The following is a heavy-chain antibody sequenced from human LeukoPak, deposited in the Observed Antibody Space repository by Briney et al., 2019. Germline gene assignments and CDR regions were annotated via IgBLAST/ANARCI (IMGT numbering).Heavy chain of an antibody. CDR1: GGSISSGGYY. D-gene: IGHD6-6*01. Sequence: SQTLSLTCTVSGGSISSGGYYWSWIRQHPGKGLEWIGYIYYSASTYYNPSLKSRVTISVDTSENQFSLKLSSVTAADTAVYYCARQEYSSSGHAFDIWGQGTMVTVSS. CDR3: ARQEYSSSGHAFDI. V-gene: IGHV4-31*03. CDR2: IYYSAST. J-gene: IGHJ3*02.